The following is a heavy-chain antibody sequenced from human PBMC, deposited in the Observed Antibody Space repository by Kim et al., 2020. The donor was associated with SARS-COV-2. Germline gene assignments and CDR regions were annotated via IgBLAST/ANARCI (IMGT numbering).Heavy chain of an antibody. CDR3: AKVVRGAMGY. V-gene: IGHV4-34*01. J-gene: IGHJ4*02. D-gene: IGHD3-10*01. Sequence: SETLSLTCAVYGGSFSGYYWSWIRQPPGKGLEWIGEINHSGSTNYNPSLKSRVTISVDTSKNQFSLKLSSVTAADTAVYYCAKVVRGAMGYWGQGTLVTVSS. CDR2: INHSGST. CDR1: GGSFSGYY.